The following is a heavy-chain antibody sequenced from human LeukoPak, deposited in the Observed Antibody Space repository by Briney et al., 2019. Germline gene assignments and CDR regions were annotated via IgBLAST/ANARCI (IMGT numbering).Heavy chain of an antibody. CDR1: GYDFSTYG. CDR2: ISAYHGKT. CDR3: ARDSPFMVPGTGDAFDI. Sequence: ASVKVSCKASGYDFSTYGISWVRQAPGEGLEWMGWISAYHGKTNFPQRFQGRVTLTTKTSTSTAYMELRSLRSDDTAIYYCARDSPFMVPGTGDAFDIWGQGTMVSVSS. J-gene: IGHJ3*02. V-gene: IGHV1-18*01. D-gene: IGHD6-19*01.